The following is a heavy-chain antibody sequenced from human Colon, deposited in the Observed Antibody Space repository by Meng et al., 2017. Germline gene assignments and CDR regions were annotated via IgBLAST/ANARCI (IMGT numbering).Heavy chain of an antibody. J-gene: IGHJ4*02. D-gene: IGHD6-19*01. V-gene: IGHV3-33*01. CDR3: AGDNVAYSSGWYFSSPFDY. Sequence: GASLKISCAASGFTFSSYGMHWVRQAPGKRLEWVAVIWYDGSNKYYADSVKGRFTISRDNSKNTLYLQMNSLRAEDTAVYYCAGDNVAYSSGWYFSSPFDYWGQGTLVTVSS. CDR1: GFTFSSYG. CDR2: IWYDGSNK.